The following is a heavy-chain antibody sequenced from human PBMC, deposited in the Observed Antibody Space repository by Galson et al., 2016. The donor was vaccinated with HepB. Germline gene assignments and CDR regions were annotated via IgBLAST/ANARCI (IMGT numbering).Heavy chain of an antibody. D-gene: IGHD3-3*01. CDR2: INHSGNT. V-gene: IGHV4-34*01. Sequence: SETLSLTCAVYGGSFSGYYWSWVRQPPGKGLEWIGEINHSGNTIYNPSLKSRVTISLDTPKNLFTLQLSSVTAADTAVYYCARDDFWMDSTLCWSQGTLVTVSS. CDR3: ARDDFWMDSTLC. CDR1: GGSFSGYY. J-gene: IGHJ4*02.